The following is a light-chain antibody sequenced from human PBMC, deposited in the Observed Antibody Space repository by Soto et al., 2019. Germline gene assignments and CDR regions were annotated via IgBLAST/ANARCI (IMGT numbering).Light chain of an antibody. CDR1: QTISTW. V-gene: IGKV1-39*01. J-gene: IGKJ1*01. CDR2: AAS. CDR3: QQSYSTPPWT. Sequence: DIQMTQSPSTLSASVGDRVIITCRASQTISTWVAWYQQKSGKAPKLLIYAASNLQSGVPSRFSGSGSGTDFTLTISSLQPEDFATYFCQQSYSTPPWTFGQGTKVDIK.